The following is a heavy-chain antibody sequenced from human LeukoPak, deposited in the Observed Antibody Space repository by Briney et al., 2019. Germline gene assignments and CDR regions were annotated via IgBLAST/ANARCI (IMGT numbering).Heavy chain of an antibody. CDR2: ISGSGDST. D-gene: IGHD6-19*01. CDR3: AKRAVAGTGRGFDI. CDR1: GFTFSSYA. Sequence: PGGSLRLSCAASGFTFSSYAMSWVRQAPGKGLEWVSLISGSGDSTYYADSVKGRFTISRDNSKNTLYLQINSLRADDTAVYYCAKRAVAGTGRGFDIWGQGTLVTVSS. V-gene: IGHV3-23*01. J-gene: IGHJ3*02.